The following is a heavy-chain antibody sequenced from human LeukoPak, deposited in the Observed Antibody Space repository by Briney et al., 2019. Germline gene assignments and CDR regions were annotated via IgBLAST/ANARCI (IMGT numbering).Heavy chain of an antibody. CDR2: INPSGGST. D-gene: IGHD3-10*01. CDR3: ARDYELKAALAGYGSGSYKGYYYMDV. J-gene: IGHJ6*03. CDR1: GYTFTGYY. Sequence: ASVKVSCKASGYTFTGYYMHWVRQAPGQGLEWMGIINPSGGSTSYAQKFQGRVTMTRDTSTSTVYMELSSLRSEDTAVYYCARDYELKAALAGYGSGSYKGYYYMDVWGKGTTVTISS. V-gene: IGHV1-46*01.